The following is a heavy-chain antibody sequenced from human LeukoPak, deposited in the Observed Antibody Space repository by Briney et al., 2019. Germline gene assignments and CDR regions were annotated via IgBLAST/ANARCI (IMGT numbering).Heavy chain of an antibody. V-gene: IGHV4-31*03. CDR1: GGSISSGGYY. CDR2: IYYSGST. J-gene: IGHJ4*02. Sequence: PSETLSLTCTVSGGSISSGGYYWSWIRQHPGKGLEWIGYIYYSGSTYYNPSLKSRVTISVDTSKNQFSLKLSSVTAADTAVYYCASAPRYYYDSSGYYEPLVDYWGQGTLVTVSS. D-gene: IGHD3-22*01. CDR3: ASAPRYYYDSSGYYEPLVDY.